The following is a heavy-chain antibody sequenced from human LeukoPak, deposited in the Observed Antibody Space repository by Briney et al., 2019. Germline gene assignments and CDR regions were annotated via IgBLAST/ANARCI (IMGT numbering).Heavy chain of an antibody. J-gene: IGHJ4*02. D-gene: IGHD3-3*01. V-gene: IGHV3-23*01. CDR1: GFTFSSYA. CDR2: ISGSGGST. Sequence: GGSLRLSCAASGFTFSSYAMSWVRQAPGKGLEWVSAISGSGGSTYYTDSVKGRFTISRDNSKNTLYLQMNSLRAEDTAVYYCAKAGDFWSGPIDYWGQGTLVTVSS. CDR3: AKAGDFWSGPIDY.